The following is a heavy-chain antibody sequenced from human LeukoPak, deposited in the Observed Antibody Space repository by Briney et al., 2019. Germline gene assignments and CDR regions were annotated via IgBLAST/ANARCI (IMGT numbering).Heavy chain of an antibody. CDR2: INPNSGGA. V-gene: IGHV1-2*02. CDR3: ASRQWDSSSWYVNY. D-gene: IGHD6-13*01. Sequence: ASVKVSCKASGYTFTEYYMHWVRQAPGQGLEWMGWINPNSGGANYAEKFQGRVTMTRDTSISTAYMELSRLRSDDTAVYYCASRQWDSSSWYVNYWGQGTLVTVSS. J-gene: IGHJ4*02. CDR1: GYTFTEYY.